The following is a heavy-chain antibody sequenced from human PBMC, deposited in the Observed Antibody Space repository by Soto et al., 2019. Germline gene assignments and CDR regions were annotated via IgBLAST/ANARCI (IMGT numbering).Heavy chain of an antibody. J-gene: IGHJ4*02. CDR3: AKDWRSYRYYFDY. CDR2: ISYDGSNK. D-gene: IGHD1-26*01. V-gene: IGHV3-30*18. Sequence: SGGSLRLSCAASGFTFNSYGMHWFRQAPGKGLEWVAVISYDGSNKYYADSVKGRFTISRDNSKNTLYLQMNSLRAEDTAVYYCAKDWRSYRYYFDYWGQGTLVTVSS. CDR1: GFTFNSYG.